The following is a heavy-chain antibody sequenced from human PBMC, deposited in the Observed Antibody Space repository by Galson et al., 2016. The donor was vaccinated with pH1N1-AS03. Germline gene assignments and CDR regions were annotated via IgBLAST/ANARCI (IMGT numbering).Heavy chain of an antibody. D-gene: IGHD5-24*01. Sequence: SLRLSCAASGFTFSDYHMSWIRQAPGKGLESVANINQGGSETYYVDSVKGRFIVSRDNSNDALYLQMNSLRAEDTAVYYCARDRPNYNVYLDHWGQGILVTVSS. CDR2: INQGGSET. CDR1: GFTFSDYH. CDR3: ARDRPNYNVYLDH. J-gene: IGHJ4*02. V-gene: IGHV3-7*01.